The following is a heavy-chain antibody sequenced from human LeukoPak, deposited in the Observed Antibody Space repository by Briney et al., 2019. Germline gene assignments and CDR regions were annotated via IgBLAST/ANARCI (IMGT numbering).Heavy chain of an antibody. CDR2: INSDGSST. CDR3: ARDRSWSGYWRGYMDV. V-gene: IGHV3-74*01. D-gene: IGHD3-3*01. J-gene: IGHJ6*03. Sequence: QTGGSLRLSCADSGFTFSSYWMHWVRQAPGKGLVWVSRINSDGSSTSYADSVKGRFTISRDNAKNTLYLQMNSLRAEDTAVYYCARDRSWSGYWRGYMDVWGKGTTVTVSS. CDR1: GFTFSSYW.